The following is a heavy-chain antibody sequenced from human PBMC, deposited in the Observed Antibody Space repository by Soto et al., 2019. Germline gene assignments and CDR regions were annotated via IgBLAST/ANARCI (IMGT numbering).Heavy chain of an antibody. V-gene: IGHV2-26*03. Sequence: SGPTLVNPTETLTLTCTISGFSLSNGRMGVSWIRQPPGRALEWLAHFFSDVERSYSTSMQSRLTMSQDTSGTQVVLTMTNMDLQDTGTYFCARMKAHSDSHYYAMDVWGPGTPVTVSS. CDR1: GFSLSNGRMG. CDR2: FFSDVER. D-gene: IGHD2-15*01. J-gene: IGHJ6*02. CDR3: ARMKAHSDSHYYAMDV.